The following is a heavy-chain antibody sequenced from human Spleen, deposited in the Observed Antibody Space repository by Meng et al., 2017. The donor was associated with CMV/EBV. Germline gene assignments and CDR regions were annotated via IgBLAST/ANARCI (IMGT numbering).Heavy chain of an antibody. V-gene: IGHV4-39*01. CDR2: IYYTGNS. J-gene: IGHJ4*02. D-gene: IGHD6-13*01. Sequence: VSGGSISSPTSFWGWIRQPPGKGLEWIGSIYYTGNSSYNPSLRSQITISVDTSKNRLSLKLTSATAADTAVYYCARGSIAAAGNFDYWGQGTLVTVSS. CDR1: GGSISSPTSF. CDR3: ARGSIAAAGNFDY.